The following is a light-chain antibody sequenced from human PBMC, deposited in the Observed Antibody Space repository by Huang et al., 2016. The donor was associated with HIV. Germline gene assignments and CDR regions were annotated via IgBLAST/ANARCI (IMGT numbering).Light chain of an antibody. CDR3: HQYYSFPYT. CDR2: SSS. CDR1: QGISNY. Sequence: DIQMTQSPSSLSASVGDRVTVTCRASQGISNYLAWFQQKPEKAPKSLIYSSSTLQTGGPSRFSGSGSGTDFTLTISGLQPDDSATYYCHQYYSFPYTFGQGTKLDIK. J-gene: IGKJ2*01. V-gene: IGKV1-16*01.